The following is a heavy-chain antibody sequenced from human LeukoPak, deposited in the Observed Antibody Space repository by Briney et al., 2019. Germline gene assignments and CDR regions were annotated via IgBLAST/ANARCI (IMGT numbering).Heavy chain of an antibody. J-gene: IGHJ5*02. CDR3: ARVGYSYGTDWFDP. CDR1: GGSISSYY. CDR2: IYYSGST. V-gene: IGHV4-59*01. D-gene: IGHD5-18*01. Sequence: SETLSLTCTVFGGSISSYYWSWIRQPPGKGLEWIGYIYYSGSTNYNPSLKSRVTISVDTSKNQFSLKLSSVTAADTAVYYCARVGYSYGTDWFDPWGQGTLVTVSS.